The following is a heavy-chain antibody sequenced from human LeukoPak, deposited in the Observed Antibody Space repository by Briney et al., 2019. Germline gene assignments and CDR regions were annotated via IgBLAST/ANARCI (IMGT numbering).Heavy chain of an antibody. CDR3: ARGYCSSTSCGDYYYYGMDV. D-gene: IGHD2-2*01. CDR1: GFTVSSNY. J-gene: IGHJ6*02. Sequence: PGGSLRLSCAASGFTVSSNYMSWVRQAPGKGLEWVSSISSSSSYIYYADSVKGRFTISRDNAKNSLYLQMNSLRAEDTAVYYCARGYCSSTSCGDYYYYGMDVWGQGTTVTVSS. CDR2: ISSSSSYI. V-gene: IGHV3-21*01.